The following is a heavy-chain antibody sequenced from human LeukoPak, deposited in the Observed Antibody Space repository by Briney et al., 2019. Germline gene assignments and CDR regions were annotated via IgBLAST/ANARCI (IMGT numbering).Heavy chain of an antibody. CDR3: AKWGFGSGSQSSLDY. CDR2: INWNGGST. J-gene: IGHJ4*02. CDR1: GFTFSSYT. V-gene: IGHV3-20*04. D-gene: IGHD2-15*01. Sequence: PGGSLRLSCAVSGFTFSSYTINWVRQAPGKGLEWVSGINWNGGSTGYADSVKGRFTISRDNAKNSLYLQMNSLRAEDTALYYCAKWGFGSGSQSSLDYWGQGTLVTVSS.